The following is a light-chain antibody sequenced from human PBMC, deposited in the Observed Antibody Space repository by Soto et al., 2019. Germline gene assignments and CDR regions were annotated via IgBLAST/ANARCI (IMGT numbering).Light chain of an antibody. CDR3: QQLNSYPSIS. Sequence: DIQMTQSPSTLSASVGDRVTITCRASQSISTWLAWYQQKPGNAPKLLIYAASSLESGVPSRFSGSGSGTDFTLTISSLQPEDFATYYCQQLNSYPSISFGQGTRLEIK. CDR2: AAS. V-gene: IGKV1-5*01. J-gene: IGKJ5*01. CDR1: QSISTW.